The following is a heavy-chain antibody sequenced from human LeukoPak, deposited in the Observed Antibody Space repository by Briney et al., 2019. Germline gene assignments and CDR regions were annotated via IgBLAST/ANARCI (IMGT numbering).Heavy chain of an antibody. CDR1: GGSISSSSYY. Sequence: PSETLSLTCTVSGGSISSSSYYWGWIRQPPGKGLEWIGSAYYSGSTYYNPSLKSRVTISVDTSKNQFSLKLSSVTAADTAVYYCARHDYGDYGRPMWGQGTLVTVSS. CDR3: ARHDYGDYGRPM. V-gene: IGHV4-39*01. CDR2: AYYSGST. D-gene: IGHD4-17*01. J-gene: IGHJ4*02.